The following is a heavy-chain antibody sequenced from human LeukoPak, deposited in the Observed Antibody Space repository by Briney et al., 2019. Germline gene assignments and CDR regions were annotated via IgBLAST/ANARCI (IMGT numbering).Heavy chain of an antibody. CDR1: GGSISSYY. CDR3: ARDNYGSGSLLLDNWSDP. Sequence: PSETLSLTCTVSGGSISSYYWSWIRQPPGKGLEWIGYIYYSGSTNYNPSLKSRVTISVDTSKNQFSLKLSSVTAADTAVYYCARDNYGSGSLLLDNWSDPWGQGTLVTVSS. CDR2: IYYSGST. D-gene: IGHD3-10*01. J-gene: IGHJ5*02. V-gene: IGHV4-59*01.